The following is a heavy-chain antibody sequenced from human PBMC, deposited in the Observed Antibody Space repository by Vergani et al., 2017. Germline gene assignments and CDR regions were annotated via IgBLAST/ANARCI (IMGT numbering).Heavy chain of an antibody. V-gene: IGHV4-59*01. J-gene: IGHJ5*02. CDR3: AKGGGVFRYCSSTSCDPLRNWFDP. D-gene: IGHD2-2*01. Sequence: QVQLQESGPGLVKPSQTLSLTCTVSGGSISSYYWSWIRQPPGKGLEWIGYIYYSGSTNYNPSLKSRVTISVDTSKNQFSLKLSSVTAADTAVYYCAKGGGVFRYCSSTSCDPLRNWFDPWGQGTLVTVSS. CDR1: GGSISSYY. CDR2: IYYSGST.